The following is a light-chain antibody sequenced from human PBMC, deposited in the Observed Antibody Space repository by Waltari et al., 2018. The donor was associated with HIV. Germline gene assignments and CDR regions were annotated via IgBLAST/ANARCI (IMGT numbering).Light chain of an antibody. CDR2: DVS. V-gene: IGLV2-14*03. CDR1: SRDVGGYNS. CDR3: NSYTTSSTLHVV. Sequence: SALTQPASVSGSPGQSIPISCTGTSRDVGGYNSVSWYQHHPGKATKLMIYDVSNRPSGVSNRFSGSKSGNTASLTISGLQAEDEADYYCNSYTTSSTLHVVFGGGTKLTVL. J-gene: IGLJ2*01.